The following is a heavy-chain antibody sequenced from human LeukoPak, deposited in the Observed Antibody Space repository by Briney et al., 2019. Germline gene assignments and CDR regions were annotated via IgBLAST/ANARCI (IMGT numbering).Heavy chain of an antibody. CDR1: GFTFSSYV. V-gene: IGHV3-23*01. CDR3: AKDARSRRGYSSGWYEN. CDR2: ISGSGGST. D-gene: IGHD6-19*01. Sequence: GGSLRLSCAASGFTFSSYVMGWVRQAPGKGLEWVSAISGSGGSTYYADSVKGRFTISRDNSKNTLYLQMNSLRAEDTAVYYCAKDARSRRGYSSGWYENWGQGTLVTVSS. J-gene: IGHJ4*02.